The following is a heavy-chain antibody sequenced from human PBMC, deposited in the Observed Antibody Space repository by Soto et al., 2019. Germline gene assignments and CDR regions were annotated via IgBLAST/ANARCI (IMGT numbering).Heavy chain of an antibody. CDR1: GFTFSSYW. V-gene: IGHV3-74*01. Sequence: EVQLVESGGGLVQPGGSLRLSCAASGFTFSSYWMHWVRQAPGKGLVWVSRINSDGSSTSYADSVKGRFTISRDNAKNTLYLKRNSRRAEDTAVYYCERDGQLVGVNWFAPWGKGPLVTVPS. CDR2: INSDGSST. D-gene: IGHD6-6*01. CDR3: ERDGQLVGVNWFAP. J-gene: IGHJ5*02.